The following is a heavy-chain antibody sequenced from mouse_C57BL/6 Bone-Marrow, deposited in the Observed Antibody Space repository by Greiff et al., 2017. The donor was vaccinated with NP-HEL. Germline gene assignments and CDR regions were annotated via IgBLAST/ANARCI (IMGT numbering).Heavy chain of an antibody. V-gene: IGHV6-6*01. J-gene: IGHJ3*01. CDR1: GFTFSDAW. CDR3: TGGSSPFAY. CDR2: ISTKANNHAT. D-gene: IGHD1-1*01. Sequence: EVQGVESGGGLVQPGGSMKLSCAASGFTFSDAWMDWVRQSPEKGLEWVADISTKANNHATYYAESVKGRFTISRDDSKSSVYLQMNSLRAEDTGIYYCTGGSSPFAYWGQGTLVTVSA.